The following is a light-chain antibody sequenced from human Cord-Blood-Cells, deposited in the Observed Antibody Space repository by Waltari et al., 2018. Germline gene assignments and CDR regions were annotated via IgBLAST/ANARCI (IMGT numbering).Light chain of an antibody. Sequence: QSALTQPASVSGSPGQSITISCTGTSSDVGSYNLVSWYQQHPGKAPQLMIYEGSKWPSGGSNRFSGAKAGNTASLTISGLQAEDEADYYCCSYAGSVVFGGGTKLTVL. CDR2: EGS. J-gene: IGLJ2*01. CDR3: CSYAGSVV. V-gene: IGLV2-23*01. CDR1: SSDVGSYNL.